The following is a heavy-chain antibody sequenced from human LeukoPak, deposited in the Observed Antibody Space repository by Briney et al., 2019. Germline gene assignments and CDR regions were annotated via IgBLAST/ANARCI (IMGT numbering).Heavy chain of an antibody. D-gene: IGHD1-26*01. CDR3: ARVAYSGSYYSHFDY. CDR2: ISYDGSNK. V-gene: IGHV3-30*03. CDR1: GFTFSSYS. Sequence: GGSLRLSCAASGFTFSSYSMNWVRQAPGKGLEWVAVISYDGSNKYYADSVKGRFTISRDNSKNTLYLQMNSLRAEDTAVYYCARVAYSGSYYSHFDYWGQGTLVTVSS. J-gene: IGHJ4*02.